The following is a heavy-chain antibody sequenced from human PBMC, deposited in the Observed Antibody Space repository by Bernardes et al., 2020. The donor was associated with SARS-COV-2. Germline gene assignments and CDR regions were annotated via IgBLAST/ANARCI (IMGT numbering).Heavy chain of an antibody. CDR2: IYYSGST. D-gene: IGHD3-22*01. CDR1: GGSISSSSYY. CDR3: ARLYAITMMPADY. V-gene: IGHV4-39*01. J-gene: IGHJ4*02. Sequence: SETLSLTCTVSGGSISSSSYYWGWIRQPPGKGLEWIGSIYYSGSTYYNPSLKSRVTISVDTSKNQFSLKLSSVTAADTAVYYCARLYAITMMPADYWGQGTLVTVSS.